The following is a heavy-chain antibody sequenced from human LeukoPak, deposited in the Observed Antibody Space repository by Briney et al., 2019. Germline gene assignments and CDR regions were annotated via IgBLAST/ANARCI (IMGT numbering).Heavy chain of an antibody. J-gene: IGHJ5*02. Sequence: PGGSLRLSCAASRLTFSSYAMSWVRQAPGKGLEWVSAISGSGGSTNYADSVKCRVNISRDKSKNTLYLQMNSVRAEDTAVYYCAKDCVDLYGDYGYNWFDPWGQGTLVTVSS. CDR3: AKDCVDLYGDYGYNWFDP. D-gene: IGHD4-17*01. CDR1: RLTFSSYA. CDR2: ISGSGGST. V-gene: IGHV3-23*01.